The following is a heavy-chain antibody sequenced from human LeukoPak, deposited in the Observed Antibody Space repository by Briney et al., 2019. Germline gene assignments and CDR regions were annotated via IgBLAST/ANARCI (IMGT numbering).Heavy chain of an antibody. Sequence: SETLSLTCTVSGGSISSYYWSWIRQPAGKGLEWIGRIYTSGSTNYNPSLKSRVTMSVDTSKNQFSLKLSSVTAADTAVYYCARGKNYYGSGSYYNWWFDPWGQGTLVTVSS. CDR2: IYTSGST. J-gene: IGHJ5*02. D-gene: IGHD3-10*01. CDR3: ARGKNYYGSGSYYNWWFDP. V-gene: IGHV4-4*07. CDR1: GGSISSYY.